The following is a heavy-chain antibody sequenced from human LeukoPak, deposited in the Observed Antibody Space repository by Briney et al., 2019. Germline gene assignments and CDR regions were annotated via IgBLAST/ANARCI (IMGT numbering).Heavy chain of an antibody. Sequence: SETLSLTCTVSGGSISSSGYYWGWIRQPPGRGLEWLGSIYYSGSTYYSPSLKSRVSISVDTSKNQFSLKLSSATAADTAVFYCAGAYYYGSGSPSAFDVWGQGTMVTVST. CDR2: IYYSGST. CDR3: AGAYYYGSGSPSAFDV. J-gene: IGHJ3*01. CDR1: GGSISSSGYY. V-gene: IGHV4-39*01. D-gene: IGHD3-10*01.